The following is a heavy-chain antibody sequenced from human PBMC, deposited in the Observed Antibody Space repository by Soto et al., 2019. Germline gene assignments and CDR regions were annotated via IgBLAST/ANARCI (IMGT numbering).Heavy chain of an antibody. Sequence: ASVKVSCKASGYIFTGYAMHWVRQAPGQRLEWMAWINAGNGNTRFSQKFQGRVTITADESTSTAYMELSSLRSEDTAVYYCASIPNYYGSGSYSLYYYYYGMDVWGQGTTVTVSS. J-gene: IGHJ6*02. CDR2: INAGNGNT. V-gene: IGHV1-3*01. CDR1: GYIFTGYA. CDR3: ASIPNYYGSGSYSLYYYYYGMDV. D-gene: IGHD3-10*01.